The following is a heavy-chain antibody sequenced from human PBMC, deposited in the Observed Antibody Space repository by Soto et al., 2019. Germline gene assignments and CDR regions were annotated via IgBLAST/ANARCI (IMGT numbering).Heavy chain of an antibody. J-gene: IGHJ5*02. V-gene: IGHV4-31*03. D-gene: IGHD3-22*01. Sequence: SETLSLTCTVSGGSISSGGYYWSWIRQHPGKGLEWIGYIYYSGSTYYNPSLKSRVNISVDTSKNQFSLKLSSVTAADTAVYYCARRTNYYGSSGYNWFDPWGQGTLVTVSS. CDR1: GGSISSGGYY. CDR3: ARRTNYYGSSGYNWFDP. CDR2: IYYSGST.